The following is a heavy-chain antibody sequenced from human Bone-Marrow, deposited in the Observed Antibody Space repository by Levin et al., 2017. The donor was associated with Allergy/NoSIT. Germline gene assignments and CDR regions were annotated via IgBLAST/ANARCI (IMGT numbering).Heavy chain of an antibody. CDR1: GYTFTASY. CDR2: INLNSGET. J-gene: IGHJ4*02. V-gene: IGHV1-2*06. D-gene: IGHD5-24*01. Sequence: ASVKVSCMASGYTFTASYMQWLRQAPGQGPEWMGRINLNSGETISAQKFQGRVTMTRDTSISTAYMELRSLRSDDTAVYYCARLEMATIHHYWGQGSLVTVSS. CDR3: ARLEMATIHHY.